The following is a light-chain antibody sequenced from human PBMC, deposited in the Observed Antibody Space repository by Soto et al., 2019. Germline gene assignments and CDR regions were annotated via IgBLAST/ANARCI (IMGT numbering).Light chain of an antibody. V-gene: IGLV1-40*01. CDR2: GKN. CDR1: SSNIGAGYD. Sequence: QSVLTQPPSVSGAPGQRVTISCTGTSSNIGAGYDVHWYQQFPGTVPKLLLYGKNNRPSGVPARFSGSKSGISASLAITGLQAEDEADYYCQSFDSRLNGYVFGTGTKVT. J-gene: IGLJ1*01. CDR3: QSFDSRLNGYV.